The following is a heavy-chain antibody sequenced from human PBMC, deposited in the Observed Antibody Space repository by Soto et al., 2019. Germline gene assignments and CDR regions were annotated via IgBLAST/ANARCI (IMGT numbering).Heavy chain of an antibody. Sequence: PGESLKISCKGSGYSFTSYWIGWVRQMPGKGLEWMGIIYPGDSDTRYSPSFQGQVTISADKSISTAYLQWSSLKASDTAMYYCASGHYSSGWNYYYYYGMDVWGQGTTVTVSS. CDR2: IYPGDSDT. CDR1: GYSFTSYW. V-gene: IGHV5-51*01. CDR3: ASGHYSSGWNYYYYYGMDV. J-gene: IGHJ6*02. D-gene: IGHD6-19*01.